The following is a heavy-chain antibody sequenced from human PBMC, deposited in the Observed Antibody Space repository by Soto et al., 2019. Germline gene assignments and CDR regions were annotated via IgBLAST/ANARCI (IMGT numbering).Heavy chain of an antibody. J-gene: IGHJ4*02. D-gene: IGHD3-3*01. CDR2: IIPISGTS. Sequence: QVQLVQSGADVKKPGSSVKVSCKASGGTFSSYAISWVRQDPGQGLEWMGGIIPISGTSNYAQKFQGRVTITADKSTSTAYMVLSSLRYEDTAVYYCARAPDNYDFWSGYYRAGFDYWGQGTLVTVS. CDR3: ARAPDNYDFWSGYYRAGFDY. V-gene: IGHV1-69*06. CDR1: GGTFSSYA.